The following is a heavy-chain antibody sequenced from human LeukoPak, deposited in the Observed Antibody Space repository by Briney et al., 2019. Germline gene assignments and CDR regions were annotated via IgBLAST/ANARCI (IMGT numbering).Heavy chain of an antibody. CDR1: GGTFSNYV. CDR2: FFPIFGTP. J-gene: IGHJ6*03. CDR3: ARDKGAMDV. D-gene: IGHD1-26*01. V-gene: IGHV1-69*13. Sequence: GASVKVSCKASGGTFSNYVISWVRQAPGQGLEWMGGFFPIFGTPNYAQNFQGRVTITADESTSTAYMELSSLRSEDTAVYYCARDKGAMDVWGKGTTVTVSS.